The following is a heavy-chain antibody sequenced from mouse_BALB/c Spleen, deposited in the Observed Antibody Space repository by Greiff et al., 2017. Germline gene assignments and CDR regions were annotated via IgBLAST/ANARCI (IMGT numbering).Heavy chain of an antibody. Sequence: EVKLMESGPGLVKPSQSLSLTCTVTGYSITSDYAWNWIRQFPGNKLEWMGYISYSGSTSYNPSLKSRISITRDTSKNQFFLQLNSVTTEDTATYYCAITTENYWGQGTTLTVSS. CDR1: GYSITSDYA. D-gene: IGHD1-1*01. J-gene: IGHJ2*01. CDR2: ISYSGST. CDR3: AITTENY. V-gene: IGHV3-2*02.